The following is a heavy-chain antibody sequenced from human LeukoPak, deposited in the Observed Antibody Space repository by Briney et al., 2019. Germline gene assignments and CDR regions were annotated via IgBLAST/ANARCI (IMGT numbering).Heavy chain of an antibody. Sequence: TSVKVSCKASGFTFTSSAVQWVRQARGQRLEWIGWIVVGSGNTNYAQKFQERVTITRDMSTSTAYMGLSSLRSEDTAVYYCAASGFDWLLGTYYFDYWGQGTLVTVSS. CDR1: GFTFTSSA. CDR2: IVVGSGNT. V-gene: IGHV1-58*01. J-gene: IGHJ4*02. D-gene: IGHD3-9*01. CDR3: AASGFDWLLGTYYFDY.